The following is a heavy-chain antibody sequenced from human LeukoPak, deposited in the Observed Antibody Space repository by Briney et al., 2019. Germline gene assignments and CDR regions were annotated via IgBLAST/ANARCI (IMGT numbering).Heavy chain of an antibody. CDR1: GDSISSYY. CDR2: ISYSGIT. CDR3: ARHLRWWEVEVAD. V-gene: IGHV4-59*08. Sequence: SETLSLTCTVSGDSISSYYWSWIRLPPGKGLEWIGYISYSGITKYNPSLKSRVTIALDTSKNQFSLQLACVTATDTAVYYCARHLRWWEVEVADWGQGTLVTVSS. D-gene: IGHD1-26*01. J-gene: IGHJ4*02.